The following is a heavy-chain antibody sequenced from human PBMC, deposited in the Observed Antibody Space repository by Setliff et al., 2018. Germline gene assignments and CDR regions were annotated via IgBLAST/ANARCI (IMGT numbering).Heavy chain of an antibody. J-gene: IGHJ4*02. V-gene: IGHV3-30*18. CDR2: ISWDGTKT. D-gene: IGHD3-22*01. Sequence: GGSLRLSCVASGYTFSSYAIHWVRQAPGKGLEWVALISWDGTKTSYADSVRGRFTISRDGSKSTLYLDMSSLRSEDMAVYYCAKVLDTTGYYYFDFWGQGTQVTVSS. CDR3: AKVLDTTGYYYFDF. CDR1: GYTFSSYA.